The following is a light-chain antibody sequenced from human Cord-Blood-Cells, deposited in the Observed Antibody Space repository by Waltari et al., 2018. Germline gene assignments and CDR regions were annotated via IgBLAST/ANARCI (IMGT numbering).Light chain of an antibody. Sequence: DIVMTQSPDSLAVSLGERDTINCKSSQSVLYSSNNKNYLAWYQQKPGQPPKLLIYWAATRESGVPDRFSGSGSGTDFTLTIRSLQAEDVAVYYCQQYYSTPPTFGQGTKVEIK. J-gene: IGKJ1*01. CDR1: QSVLYSSNNKNY. V-gene: IGKV4-1*01. CDR2: WAA. CDR3: QQYYSTPPT.